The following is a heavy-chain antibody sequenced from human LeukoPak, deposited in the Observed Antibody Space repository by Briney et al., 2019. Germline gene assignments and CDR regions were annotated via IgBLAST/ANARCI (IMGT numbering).Heavy chain of an antibody. J-gene: IGHJ4*02. CDR1: GFTFSSYW. CDR2: INGDGSST. Sequence: GGSLRLSCAASGFTFSSYWMHWVRQAPGKGLVWVSRINGDGSSTSYADSVKGRFTVSRDNDKNTLYLQMNSLRGEDTAVYYCVRDTTGWLVRESYWGQGTLVTVSS. D-gene: IGHD6-19*01. CDR3: VRDTTGWLVRESY. V-gene: IGHV3-74*01.